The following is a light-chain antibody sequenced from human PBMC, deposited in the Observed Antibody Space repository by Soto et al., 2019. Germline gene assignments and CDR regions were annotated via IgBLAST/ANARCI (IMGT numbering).Light chain of an antibody. CDR3: SSYAGSNNPPYV. CDR2: EVT. Sequence: QSVLTQPPSASGSPGQSGTISCTGTSSDVGAFDYVSWHQQHPGKAPKVIIYEVTKRPSGVPDRFSGSKSGNTASLTVSGLQAEDEDHYYCSSYAGSNNPPYVFGTGTKLTVL. CDR1: SSDVGAFDY. V-gene: IGLV2-8*01. J-gene: IGLJ1*01.